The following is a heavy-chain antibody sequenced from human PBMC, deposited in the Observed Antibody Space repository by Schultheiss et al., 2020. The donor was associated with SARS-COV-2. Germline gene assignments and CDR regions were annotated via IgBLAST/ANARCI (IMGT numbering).Heavy chain of an antibody. Sequence: SQTLSLTCPVSGGSISSSSYYWSWIRPPPGKGLEWIGYIYYSWSTYYTPSLKSRVTISVDRSKNQFPLKLSSVTAADTAVYYCAGQGYYYGSGFDYWGQGTLVTVSS. V-gene: IGHV4-61*05. J-gene: IGHJ4*02. CDR2: IYYSWST. D-gene: IGHD3-10*01. CDR1: GGSISSSSYY. CDR3: AGQGYYYGSGFDY.